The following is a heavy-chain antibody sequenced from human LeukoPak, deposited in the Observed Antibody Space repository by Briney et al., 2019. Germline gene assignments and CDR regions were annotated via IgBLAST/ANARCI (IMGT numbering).Heavy chain of an antibody. Sequence: ASVKVSCKASGYTFTGYYMHWVRQAPGQGLEWMGWINPNSGGTNYAQKFQGRVTMTRDTSISTAYRELRRLRSDDTAVYYCARDGTYYYDSSGYFGPNWFDPWGQGTLVTVSS. CDR3: ARDGTYYYDSSGYFGPNWFDP. CDR2: INPNSGGT. V-gene: IGHV1-2*02. J-gene: IGHJ5*02. D-gene: IGHD3-22*01. CDR1: GYTFTGYY.